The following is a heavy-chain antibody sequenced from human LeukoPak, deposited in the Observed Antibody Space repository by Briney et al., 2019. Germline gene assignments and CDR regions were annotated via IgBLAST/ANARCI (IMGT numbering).Heavy chain of an antibody. J-gene: IGHJ4*02. CDR3: ARRPLYDFWSGYFDY. Sequence: SETLSLTCTVSGGSISIYYWSWIRQPAGKGLEWIGRIYTSGSTNYNPSLKSRVTMSVDTSKNQFSLKLSSVTAADTAVYYCARRPLYDFWSGYFDYWGQGTLVTVSS. V-gene: IGHV4-4*07. CDR2: IYTSGST. D-gene: IGHD3-3*01. CDR1: GGSISIYY.